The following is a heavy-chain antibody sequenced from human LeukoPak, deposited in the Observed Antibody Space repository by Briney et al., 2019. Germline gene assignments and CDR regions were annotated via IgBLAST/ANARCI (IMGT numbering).Heavy chain of an antibody. J-gene: IGHJ3*02. Sequence: ASVKVSFKASGYTFTSYAMNWVRQAPGQGLEWMGWINTNTGNPTYAQGFTGRFVFSLDTSVSTAYLQISSLKAEDTAVYYCASPGGWELRTGGGAFDIWGQGTMVTVSS. CDR1: GYTFTSYA. D-gene: IGHD1-26*01. CDR2: INTNTGNP. CDR3: ASPGGWELRTGGGAFDI. V-gene: IGHV7-4-1*02.